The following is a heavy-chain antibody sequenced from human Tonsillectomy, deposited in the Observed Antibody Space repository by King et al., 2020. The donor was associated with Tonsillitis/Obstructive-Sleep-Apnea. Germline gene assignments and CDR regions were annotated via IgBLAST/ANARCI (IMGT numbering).Heavy chain of an antibody. D-gene: IGHD1-1*01. V-gene: IGHV2-5*02. CDR1: GFSLTTSGVG. J-gene: IGHJ5*02. Sequence: ITLKESGPTLVKPTQTLTLTCTFSGFSLTTSGVGVGWIRQPPGKALEWLALIYWDDDKRYSPSLKSRLTITKDTSKNQVVLTITNMEPVDPATYYCEHRPEPKHWNAGVDWFDPWGQXTLVTVSS. CDR2: IYWDDDK. CDR3: EHRPEPKHWNAGVDWFDP.